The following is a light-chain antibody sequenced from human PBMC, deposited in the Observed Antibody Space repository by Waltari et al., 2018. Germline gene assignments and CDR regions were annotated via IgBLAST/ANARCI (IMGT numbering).Light chain of an antibody. Sequence: EIVMTQSPATLSVSPGERATLSCRASQSVSSNLAWYQQKPGQAPRLLIHSASTRVTGIPARFSCSGSGTVFTLTISSLQPEDFATYYCQQSHSSPRTFGGGTKVAMK. V-gene: IGKV3-15*01. CDR3: QQSHSSPRT. CDR2: SAS. J-gene: IGKJ4*01. CDR1: QSVSSN.